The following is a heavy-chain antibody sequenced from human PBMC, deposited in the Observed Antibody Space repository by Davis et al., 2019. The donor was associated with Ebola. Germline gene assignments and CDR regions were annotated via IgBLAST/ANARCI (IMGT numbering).Heavy chain of an antibody. V-gene: IGHV3-15*01. CDR3: TTEGYCSSTSCYYYYYYGMDV. D-gene: IGHD2-2*01. CDR1: GFTFSSYA. Sequence: GESLKISCAASGFTFSSYAMSWVRQAPGKGLEWVGRIKSKTDGGTTDYAAPVKGRFTISRDDSKNTLYLQMNSLKTEDTAVYYCTTEGYCSSTSCYYYYYYGMDVWGQGTTVTVSS. J-gene: IGHJ6*02. CDR2: IKSKTDGGTT.